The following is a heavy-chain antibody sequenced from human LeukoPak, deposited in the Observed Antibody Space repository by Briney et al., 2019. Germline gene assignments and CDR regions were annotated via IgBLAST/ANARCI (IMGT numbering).Heavy chain of an antibody. D-gene: IGHD3-10*01. CDR1: GGSIRSYY. CDR3: ARDVESYYYFDF. V-gene: IGHV4-59*12. Sequence: PSETLSLTCTVSGGSIRSYYWSWIRQPPGKGLEWIGYMHHSGSTKHNPYLKSRVTISVDTSKNQFSLELSSVTAADTAVYYCARDVESYYYFDFWGQGALVTVSS. J-gene: IGHJ4*02. CDR2: MHHSGST.